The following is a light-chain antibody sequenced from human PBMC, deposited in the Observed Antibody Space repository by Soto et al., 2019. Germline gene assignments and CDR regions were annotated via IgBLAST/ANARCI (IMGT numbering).Light chain of an antibody. J-gene: IGKJ1*01. CDR2: GAS. Sequence: EIVLTQSPGTLSLSPGERATLSCRASQSVTSNYLAWYQQKPGQAPRLLVYGASNRATGISDRFSGSGSGTDFTLTISRLEPEDFAVYFCQVYGSSSKTFGQGTKVDIK. V-gene: IGKV3-20*01. CDR3: QVYGSSSKT. CDR1: QSVTSNY.